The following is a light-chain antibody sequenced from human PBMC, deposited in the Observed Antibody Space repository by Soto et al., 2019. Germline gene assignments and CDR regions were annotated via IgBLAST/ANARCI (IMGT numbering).Light chain of an antibody. CDR2: DVS. Sequence: QSVLTQPASVSGFPGQSITISCTGTSSEVGGYNYVSWYQQHPGRVPKLLIYDVSYRPSGVSNRFSGSKSGNTASLTISGLQAEDEAEYYCSSYTSSTTFGVFGTGTKVTVL. V-gene: IGLV2-14*03. J-gene: IGLJ1*01. CDR1: SSEVGGYNY. CDR3: SSYTSSTTFGV.